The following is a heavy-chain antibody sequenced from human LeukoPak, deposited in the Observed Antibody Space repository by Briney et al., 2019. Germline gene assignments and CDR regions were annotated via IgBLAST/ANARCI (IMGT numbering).Heavy chain of an antibody. CDR1: GFTVSFKY. Sequence: PGGSLRLSCAASGFTVSFKYMSWVRQAPGKGLEWVSVIFSDGRTNYADSVKGRFTISRDNSKNTLYLQMNSLRAEDTAVYYCAKDGYYGSGSLRYYYYYYMDVWGKGTTVTVSS. D-gene: IGHD3-10*01. CDR2: IFSDGRT. CDR3: AKDGYYGSGSLRYYYYYYMDV. J-gene: IGHJ6*03. V-gene: IGHV3-53*05.